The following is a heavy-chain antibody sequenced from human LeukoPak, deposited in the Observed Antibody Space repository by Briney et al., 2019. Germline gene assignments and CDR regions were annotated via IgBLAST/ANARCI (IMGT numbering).Heavy chain of an antibody. CDR1: GFTFSSYG. Sequence: PGGSLRLSCAASGFTFSSYGMHWVRQAPGKGLEWVAFIRYDGSNKYYADSVKGRFTISRDNSKNTLYLQMNSLRAEDTAVYYCAKCPLFWSGYYDAFDIWGQGTMVTVSS. J-gene: IGHJ3*02. CDR2: IRYDGSNK. D-gene: IGHD3-3*01. CDR3: AKCPLFWSGYYDAFDI. V-gene: IGHV3-30*02.